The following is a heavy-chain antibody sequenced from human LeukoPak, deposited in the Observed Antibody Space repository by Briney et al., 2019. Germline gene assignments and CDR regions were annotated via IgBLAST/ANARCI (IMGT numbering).Heavy chain of an antibody. D-gene: IGHD6-19*01. V-gene: IGHV4-39*07. J-gene: IGHJ5*02. CDR1: GGSISGASIRGTTYY. CDR3: MRSPKGTAVTANWFDP. Sequence: PSETLSLTCTISGGSISGASIRGTTYYWGCVRRPPGKGLEWIGSIYYNGHTFFNPSLKSRVTMSLDTSRNQVSLKLSSVTAADTAVYYCMRSPKGTAVTANWFDPWGQGTLVTVSS. CDR2: IYYNGHT.